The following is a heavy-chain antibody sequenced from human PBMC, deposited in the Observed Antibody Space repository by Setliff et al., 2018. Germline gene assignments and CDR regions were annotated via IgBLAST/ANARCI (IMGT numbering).Heavy chain of an antibody. J-gene: IGHJ4*02. D-gene: IGHD6-13*01. CDR3: ARRSSSGNGFDY. V-gene: IGHV1-46*01. Sequence: ASVKVSCKASGYTFTSYYMHWVRQAPGQGLEWMGIINPSGGSTSYAQKFQGRVTMTRDTSTSTVYMELSSLRSGDTAVYYCARRSSSGNGFDYWGQGTQVTSPQ. CDR2: INPSGGST. CDR1: GYTFTSYY.